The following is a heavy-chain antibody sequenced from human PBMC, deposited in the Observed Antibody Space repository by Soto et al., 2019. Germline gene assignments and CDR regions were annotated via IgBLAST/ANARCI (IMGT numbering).Heavy chain of an antibody. D-gene: IGHD5-12*01. J-gene: IGHJ4*02. V-gene: IGHV3-9*01. Sequence: EVQLVESGGGLVQPGRSLRLSCAASGFTFDDYAMHWVRQAPGKGLEWVSGISWNSGSIGYADSVKGRFTISRDNAKNSLYLQMNSLRAEDTALYYCAKDRGYSGSGPFDYWGQGTLVTVSS. CDR2: ISWNSGSI. CDR1: GFTFDDYA. CDR3: AKDRGYSGSGPFDY.